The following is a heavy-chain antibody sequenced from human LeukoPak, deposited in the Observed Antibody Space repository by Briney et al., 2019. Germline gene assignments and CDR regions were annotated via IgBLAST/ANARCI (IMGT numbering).Heavy chain of an antibody. J-gene: IGHJ4*02. Sequence: SQTLSLTRTVSRVSISSYYWSWIRQPPRKGLEWIGYIYYSGSTNYNPSLKSRVTISVDTSKNQFSLKLSSVTAGDTAVYYVARGIRYFDWLPFDYWGQGTLVTVSS. D-gene: IGHD3-9*01. V-gene: IGHV4-59*01. CDR3: ARGIRYFDWLPFDY. CDR2: IYYSGST. CDR1: RVSISSYY.